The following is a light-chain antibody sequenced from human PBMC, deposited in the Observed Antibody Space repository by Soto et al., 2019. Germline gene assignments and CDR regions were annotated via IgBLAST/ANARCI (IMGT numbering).Light chain of an antibody. V-gene: IGKV3-20*01. CDR2: AAS. Sequence: IVLTQSPGTLSLSPGERATLSCRASQSVSSYYLAWYQQKPGQAPRLLIYAASSRATGIPDRFSGGGSGTDFTLTISRLEPEDFAVYYCQQCGSSPWTFGQGTKVDSK. CDR3: QQCGSSPWT. CDR1: QSVSSYY. J-gene: IGKJ1*01.